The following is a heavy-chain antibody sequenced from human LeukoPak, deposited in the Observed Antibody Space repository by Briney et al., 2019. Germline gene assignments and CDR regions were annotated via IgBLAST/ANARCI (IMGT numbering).Heavy chain of an antibody. CDR3: ARDSSRYCSSTSCYSGYMDV. J-gene: IGHJ6*03. CDR2: IIPIFGTA. V-gene: IGHV1-69*05. Sequence: GASVKVSCKASGGTSSGYPIGWVRQAPEQGLEWMGGIIPIFGTANYAQKFQGRVTITTDESTSTAYMELSSLRSEDTAVYYCARDSSRYCSSTSCYSGYMDVWGKGTTVTVSS. D-gene: IGHD2-2*01. CDR1: GGTSSGYP.